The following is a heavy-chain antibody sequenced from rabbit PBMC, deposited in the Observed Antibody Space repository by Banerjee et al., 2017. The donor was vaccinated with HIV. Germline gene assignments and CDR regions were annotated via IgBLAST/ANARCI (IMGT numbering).Heavy chain of an antibody. D-gene: IGHD6-1*01. CDR1: GFDFSRYG. CDR3: ARTGGGIYAYGFRL. J-gene: IGHJ4*01. CDR2: INAVTGKA. V-gene: IGHV1S45*01. Sequence: QEQLVESGGGLVLPGGSLKLSCKASGFDFSRYGVSWVRQAPGKGLEWIACINAVTGKAVYASWAKGRFTFSKTSSTTVTLQMTSLTAADTATYFCARTGGGIYAYGFRLRGPGTLVTVS.